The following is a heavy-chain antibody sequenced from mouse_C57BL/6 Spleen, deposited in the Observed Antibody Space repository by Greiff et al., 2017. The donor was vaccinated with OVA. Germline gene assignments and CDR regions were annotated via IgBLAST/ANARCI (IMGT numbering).Heavy chain of an antibody. CDR2: IHPNSGST. CDR1: GYTFTSYW. V-gene: IGHV1-64*01. Sequence: QVQLQQPGAELVKPGASVKLSCKASGYTFTSYWMHWVKQRPGQGLEWIGMIHPNSGSTNYNEKFKSKATLTVDKSSSTAYMQLSSLTSEDSAVYYCARAYYYGSSPYWYFDVRGTGTTVTVSS. J-gene: IGHJ1*03. D-gene: IGHD1-1*01. CDR3: ARAYYYGSSPYWYFDV.